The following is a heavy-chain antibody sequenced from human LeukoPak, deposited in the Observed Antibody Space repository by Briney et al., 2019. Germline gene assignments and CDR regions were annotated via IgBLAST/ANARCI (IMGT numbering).Heavy chain of an antibody. CDR2: IYSGGST. V-gene: IGHV3-66*02. CDR3: ARDVGGVFDY. J-gene: IGHJ4*02. D-gene: IGHD3-16*01. Sequence: GGSLRLSCAASGFTVSSNYMSWVRQAPGKGLEWVSVIYSGGSTYYADSMKGRFTISRDNSKNTLYPQMNSLRAEDTAVYYCARDVGGVFDYWGQGTLVTVSS. CDR1: GFTVSSNY.